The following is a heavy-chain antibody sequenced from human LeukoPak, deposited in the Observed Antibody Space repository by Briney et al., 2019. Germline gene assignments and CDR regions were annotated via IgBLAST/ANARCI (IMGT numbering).Heavy chain of an antibody. V-gene: IGHV1-69*13. D-gene: IGHD2-21*02. J-gene: IGHJ4*02. Sequence: SVKVSCKASGGTFSSYAISWVRQAPGQGLEWMGGIIPIFGTANYAQKFQGRVTITADESTSTAYMELSSLRSEDTAVYYCARDRAYCGGDCSQVFDYWGQGTLVTVSS. CDR3: ARDRAYCGGDCSQVFDY. CDR1: GGTFSSYA. CDR2: IIPIFGTA.